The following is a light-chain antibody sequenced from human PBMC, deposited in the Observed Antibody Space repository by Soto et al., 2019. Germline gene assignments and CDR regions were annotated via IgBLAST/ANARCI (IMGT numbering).Light chain of an antibody. CDR3: QQYHNWPPLT. CDR1: QTVSSS. J-gene: IGKJ4*01. CDR2: GAS. V-gene: IGKV3-15*01. Sequence: EIVMTQSPATLSVSPGERATLSCRASQTVSSSLAWYQQKPGQAPRLLIYGASTRATDIPARFSGSGSGTEFTLTISSLQSEDFAVYSCQQYHNWPPLTFGGGTKVEIK.